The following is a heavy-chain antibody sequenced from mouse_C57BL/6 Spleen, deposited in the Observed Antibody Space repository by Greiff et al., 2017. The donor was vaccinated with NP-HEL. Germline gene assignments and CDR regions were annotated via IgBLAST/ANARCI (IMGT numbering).Heavy chain of an antibody. CDR2: IYPSDSET. CDR1: GYTFTSYW. J-gene: IGHJ2*01. Sequence: QVQLQQPGAELVRPGSSVKLSCKASGYTFTSYWMDWVKQRPGQGLEWIGNIYPSDSETHYNQKFKDKATLTVDKSSSTAYMQLSSLTSEDSAVYYCARRGSPPAFDYWGQGTTLTVSS. CDR3: ARRGSPPAFDY. D-gene: IGHD6-1*01. V-gene: IGHV1-61*01.